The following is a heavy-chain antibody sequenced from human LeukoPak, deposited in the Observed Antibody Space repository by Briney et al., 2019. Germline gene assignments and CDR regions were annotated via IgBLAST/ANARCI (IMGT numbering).Heavy chain of an antibody. V-gene: IGHV3-30*03. D-gene: IGHD2-15*01. Sequence: PGRSLRLSCAASGFTFSSYGMHWVRQAPGKGLEWVAVISYDGSNKYYADSVKGRFTISRDNSKNTLYLQMSSLRAEDTAVYYCVRGGPSTWSWGQGTLVTVSS. CDR3: VRGGPSTWS. J-gene: IGHJ5*02. CDR2: ISYDGSNK. CDR1: GFTFSSYG.